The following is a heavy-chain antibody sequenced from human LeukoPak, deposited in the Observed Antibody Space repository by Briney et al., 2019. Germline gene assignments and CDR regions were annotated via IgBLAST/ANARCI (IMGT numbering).Heavy chain of an antibody. CDR3: AKDGDVVVPAAR. CDR1: GFPFSSYA. Sequence: GSLRLSCAASGFPFSSYAMSWVRQAPGKGLEWVSSIRDSGSSTYFADSVKGRFTISRDNSKNTLFLQMNSLRAEDTAVYYCAKDGDVVVPAARWGQGTLVTVSS. CDR2: IRDSGSST. J-gene: IGHJ4*02. D-gene: IGHD2-2*01. V-gene: IGHV3-23*01.